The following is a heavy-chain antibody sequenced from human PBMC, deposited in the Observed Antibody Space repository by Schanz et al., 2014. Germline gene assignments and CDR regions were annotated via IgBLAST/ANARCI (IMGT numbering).Heavy chain of an antibody. J-gene: IGHJ4*02. D-gene: IGHD3-10*01. CDR3: ARGGSMVQEINFAY. V-gene: IGHV1-69*04. CDR2: IIPILGIA. Sequence: QVQVVQSGAEVKKPGSSVKVSCKASGGTFSTYTISWVRQAPGQGLEWMGRIIPILGIANYAQKFQGRVTITADKSTFTAYMELSSLRSEDTAVYYCARGGSMVQEINFAYGGQGSLVTVSS. CDR1: GGTFSTYT.